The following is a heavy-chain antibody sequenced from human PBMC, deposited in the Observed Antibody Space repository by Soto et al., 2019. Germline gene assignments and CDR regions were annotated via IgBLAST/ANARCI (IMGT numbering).Heavy chain of an antibody. CDR1: GYTFSTRG. V-gene: IGHV1-18*01. CDR2: ISPHNAKT. Sequence: QAQLVQSGPAVKEPGASVKVSCKASGYTFSTRGIYWVRKAPGQGLEWMGWISPHNAKTHYAQSLHGRVALTTDTSTSTAYMDLRSLRSDDAAVYYCVREAGDYDGYFDLWGRGRPVTVSS. J-gene: IGHJ2*01. D-gene: IGHD4-17*01. CDR3: VREAGDYDGYFDL.